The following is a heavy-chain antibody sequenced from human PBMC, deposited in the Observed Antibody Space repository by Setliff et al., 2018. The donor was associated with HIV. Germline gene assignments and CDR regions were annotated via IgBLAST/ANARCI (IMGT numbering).Heavy chain of an antibody. CDR3: ARGVDSYMDV. V-gene: IGHV3-33*01. D-gene: IGHD5-12*01. CDR2: IWYDGSNK. J-gene: IGHJ6*03. CDR1: GFAFKNFA. Sequence: PGGSLRLSCAASGFAFKNFAMHWVRQAPGKGLEWVAVIWYDGSNKNYADTVKGRFTISRDNSKNTLYLQMSSLRADDTAVYCCARGVDSYMDVWGKGTTVTVSS.